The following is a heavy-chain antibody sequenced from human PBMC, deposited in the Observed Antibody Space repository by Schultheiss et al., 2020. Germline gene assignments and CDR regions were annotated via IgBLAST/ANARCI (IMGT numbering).Heavy chain of an antibody. CDR2: IYYSGST. CDR3: ASPAADI. V-gene: IGHV4-38-2*01. Sequence: GSLRLSCAASGFTFSDYAMGWIRQPPGKGLEWIGSIYYSGSTYYNPSLKSRVTISVDTSKNQFSLKLSSVTAADTAVYYCASPAADIWGQGTSVTVSS. J-gene: IGHJ6*02. CDR1: GFTFSDYA.